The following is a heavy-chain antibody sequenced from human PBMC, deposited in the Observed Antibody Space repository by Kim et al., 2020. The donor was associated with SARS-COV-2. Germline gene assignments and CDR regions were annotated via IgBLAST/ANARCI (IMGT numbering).Heavy chain of an antibody. V-gene: IGHV3-30*02. D-gene: IGHD3-10*01. J-gene: IGHJ4*02. CDR3: AKVAMSRGADRDY. Sequence: ADSVKGRFTISRDNSKNTRYLQMNSLRTEDTAVYFCAKVAMSRGADRDYWGQGTLVTVSS.